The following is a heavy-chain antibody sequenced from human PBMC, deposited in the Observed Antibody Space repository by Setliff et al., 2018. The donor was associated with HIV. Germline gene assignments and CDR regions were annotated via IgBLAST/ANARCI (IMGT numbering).Heavy chain of an antibody. Sequence: GGSLRLSCAVSGITFGNAWMSWVRQAPGKGLEWVSSIISSSTNIYYADSVKGRFTISRDTAKNSLYLQMNSLRAEDTAVYYCATVWTAGSLFYWGQGTLVTVSS. CDR1: GITFGNAW. J-gene: IGHJ4*02. CDR2: IISSSTNI. CDR3: ATVWTAGSLFY. V-gene: IGHV3-21*01. D-gene: IGHD6-13*01.